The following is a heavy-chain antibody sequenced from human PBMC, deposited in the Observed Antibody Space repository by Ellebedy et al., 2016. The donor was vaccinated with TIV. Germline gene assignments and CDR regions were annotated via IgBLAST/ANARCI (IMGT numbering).Heavy chain of an antibody. J-gene: IGHJ4*02. Sequence: ASVKVSXXTSGYTFSNYDINWVRQATGQGLEWMGWMNPNSGNTGFARKFQGRVTMTRNTSTSTAYLELTGLTSEDTAVYYCSRGGLLLLPDFWGQGTLVTVSS. CDR2: MNPNSGNT. CDR1: GYTFSNYD. CDR3: SRGGLLLLPDF. D-gene: IGHD2-15*01. V-gene: IGHV1-8*01.